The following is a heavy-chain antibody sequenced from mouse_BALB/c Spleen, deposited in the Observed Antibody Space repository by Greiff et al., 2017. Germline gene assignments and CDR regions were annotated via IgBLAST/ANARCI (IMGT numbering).Heavy chain of an antibody. CDR2: ISYSGST. CDR1: GYSITSDYA. J-gene: IGHJ3*01. Sequence: EVQLVESGPGLVKPSQSLSLTCTVTGYSITSDYAWNWIRQFPGNKLEWMGYISYSGSTSYNPSLKSRISITRDTSKNQFFLQLNSVTTEDTATYYCASPDPWFAYWGQGTLVTVSA. V-gene: IGHV3-2*02. CDR3: ASPDPWFAY.